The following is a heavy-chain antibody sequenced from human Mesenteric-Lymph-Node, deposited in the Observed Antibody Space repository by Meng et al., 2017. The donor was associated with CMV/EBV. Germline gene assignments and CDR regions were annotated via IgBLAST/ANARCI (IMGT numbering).Heavy chain of an antibody. CDR2: IYYSGST. D-gene: IGHD3-16*01. V-gene: IGHV4-59*01. Sequence: SETLSLTCTVSGDSISTYYWTWIRQPPGKGLEWLGYIYYSGSTNYNPPLKSRITISVDTSKNQFSLKLNSVAPADTAVYYCARWGRGLDAWGQGTTVTVSS. J-gene: IGHJ6*02. CDR3: ARWGRGLDA. CDR1: GDSISTYY.